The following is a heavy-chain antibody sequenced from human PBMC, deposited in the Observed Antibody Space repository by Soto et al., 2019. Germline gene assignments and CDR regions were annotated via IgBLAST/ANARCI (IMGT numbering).Heavy chain of an antibody. CDR1: GYTFTSYG. CDR3: ERDIGYYGWGSYYPALLYYYYYGMDV. V-gene: IGHV1-18*01. J-gene: IGHJ6*02. Sequence: QVQLVQSGAEVKKPGASVKVSCKASGYTFTSYGISWVRQAPGQGLEWMGWISAYNGNTNYAQKLQGRVTMTTDTPTSTEYMELRSLRPDDTAVYYCERDIGYYGWGSYYPALLYYYYYGMDVWGQGTTVTVSS. CDR2: ISAYNGNT. D-gene: IGHD3-10*01.